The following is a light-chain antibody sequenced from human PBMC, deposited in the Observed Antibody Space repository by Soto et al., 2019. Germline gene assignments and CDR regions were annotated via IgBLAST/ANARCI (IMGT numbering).Light chain of an antibody. Sequence: RVTITCRASQDIRKDLAWYQQKPGKAPQILIYGASTLQTGVASRFSGSGSATDFTLTISSLQPEDSAAYYCLQDYNYPFTFGQGTKVDIK. CDR1: QDIRKD. CDR3: LQDYNYPFT. CDR2: GAS. J-gene: IGKJ2*01. V-gene: IGKV1-6*01.